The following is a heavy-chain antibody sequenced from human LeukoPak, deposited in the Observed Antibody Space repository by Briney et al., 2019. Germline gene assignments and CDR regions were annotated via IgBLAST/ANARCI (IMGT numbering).Heavy chain of an antibody. CDR1: GFTFSDYY. V-gene: IGHV3-11*01. D-gene: IGHD2-2*02. J-gene: IGHJ4*02. CDR3: ARDHCSSTSCYIGY. CDR2: ISSSGSTI. Sequence: GGSLRLSCAAPGFTFSDYYMSWIRQAPGKGLEWVSYISSSGSTIYYADSVKGRFTISRDNAKNSLYLQMNSLRAEDTAVYYCARDHCSSTSCYIGYWGQGTLVTVSS.